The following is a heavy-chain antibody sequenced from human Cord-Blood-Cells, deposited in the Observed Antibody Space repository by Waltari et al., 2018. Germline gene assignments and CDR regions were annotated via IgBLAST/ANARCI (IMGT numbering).Heavy chain of an antibody. CDR2: INPNSGGT. CDR3: ARGDSSSWYYFDY. CDR1: GYTFPGSY. D-gene: IGHD6-13*01. Sequence: QVQLVQSGAEVKKPGASVKVSCKASGYTFPGSYMHWVRPAPGQGLEWMRWINPNSGGTNYAQKFQGWVTMTRETSISTAYMELSRLRSDDTAVYYCARGDSSSWYYFDYWGQGTLVTVSS. V-gene: IGHV1-2*04. J-gene: IGHJ4*02.